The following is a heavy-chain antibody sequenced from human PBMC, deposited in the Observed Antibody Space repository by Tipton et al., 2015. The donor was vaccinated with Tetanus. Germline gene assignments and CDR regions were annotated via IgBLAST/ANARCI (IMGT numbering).Heavy chain of an antibody. CDR1: GGSISSIS. D-gene: IGHD6-13*01. CDR2: IFYSGST. CDR3: AKHGDTSRNYYFDY. V-gene: IGHV4-39*01. Sequence: TLSLTCTVSGGSISSISWIRQPPGKGLEWIGNIFYSGSTSYNPSLKSRVTLSVDTSRNQFSLKLTSVTAADTAIYYCAKHGDTSRNYYFDYWGQGALVTASS. J-gene: IGHJ4*02.